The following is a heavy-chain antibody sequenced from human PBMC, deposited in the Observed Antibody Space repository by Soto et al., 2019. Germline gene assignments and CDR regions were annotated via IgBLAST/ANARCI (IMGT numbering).Heavy chain of an antibody. D-gene: IGHD3-22*01. Sequence: SETLSLTCTVSGGSISSGGYYWSWIRQHPGKGLEWIGYIYYSGSTNYNPSLKSRVTISVDTSKNQFSLKLSSVTAADTAVYYCARDLYYYDSSGYMDVWGQGTTVTVSS. CDR3: ARDLYYYDSSGYMDV. CDR2: IYYSGST. J-gene: IGHJ6*02. CDR1: GGSISSGGYY. V-gene: IGHV4-61*08.